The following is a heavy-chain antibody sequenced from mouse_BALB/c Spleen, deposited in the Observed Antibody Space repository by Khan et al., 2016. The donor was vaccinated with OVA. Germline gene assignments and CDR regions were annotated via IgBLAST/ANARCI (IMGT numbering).Heavy chain of an antibody. CDR2: IIYTGYT. Sequence: EVQLQESGPTLVKPSQTLSLTCSVTGDSITTGYWNWIRKFPGNKLEYMGYIIYTGYTYYNPSLKSRISITRHTSNNQYYLQLNSVTDEDTATYYCARSTYRDAFVYWGQGTLVTVSA. J-gene: IGHJ3*01. V-gene: IGHV3-8*02. CDR1: GDSITTGY. CDR3: ARSTYRDAFVY. D-gene: IGHD3-1*01.